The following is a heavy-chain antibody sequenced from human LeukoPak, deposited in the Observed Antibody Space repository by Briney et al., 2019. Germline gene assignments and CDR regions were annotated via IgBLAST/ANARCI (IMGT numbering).Heavy chain of an antibody. D-gene: IGHD4-11*01. CDR1: GFIVSSYY. V-gene: IGHV3-66*01. CDR2: IYSGGST. Sequence: GGSLRLSCVASGFIVSSYYMTWVRQAPGKGLEWVSVIYSGGSTYYADSVKGRVAISRDHSKNTVFLQMSSVRAEDTAVYYCARSYSNHLFGMDVWGQGTTVTVTS. J-gene: IGHJ6*02. CDR3: ARSYSNHLFGMDV.